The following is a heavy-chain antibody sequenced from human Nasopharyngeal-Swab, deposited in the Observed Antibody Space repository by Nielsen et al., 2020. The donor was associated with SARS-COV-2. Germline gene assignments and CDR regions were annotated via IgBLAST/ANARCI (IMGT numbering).Heavy chain of an antibody. CDR2: ISGSGGNT. CDR3: ATRPDSSWHPYCFDY. CDR1: GFTFRSSD. V-gene: IGHV3-23*01. Sequence: GESLKISCAASGFTFRSSDMTWVRQAPGKGLEWVSTISGSGGNTNYADSVKGRFTISRDNSENTLYLQMNSLRAEDTAVYYCATRPDSSWHPYCFDYWGRGTLVTVSS. J-gene: IGHJ4*02. D-gene: IGHD6-13*01.